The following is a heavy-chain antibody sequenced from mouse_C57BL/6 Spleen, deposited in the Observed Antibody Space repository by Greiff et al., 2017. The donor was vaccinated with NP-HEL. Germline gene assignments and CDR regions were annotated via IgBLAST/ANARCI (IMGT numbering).Heavy chain of an antibody. CDR3: ARHDYDREYYAMDY. D-gene: IGHD2-4*01. Sequence: QVQLQQPGAELVRPGTSVKLSCKASGYTFTSYWMHWVKQRPGQGLEWIGVIDPSDSYTNYNQKFKGKATLTVDTSSSTAYMQLSSLTSEDSAVYYCARHDYDREYYAMDYWGQGTSVTVSS. CDR1: GYTFTSYW. J-gene: IGHJ4*01. CDR2: IDPSDSYT. V-gene: IGHV1-59*01.